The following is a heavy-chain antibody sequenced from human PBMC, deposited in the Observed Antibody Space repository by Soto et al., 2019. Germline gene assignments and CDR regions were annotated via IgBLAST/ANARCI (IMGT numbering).Heavy chain of an antibody. CDR3: AREPRTTIFGSSHYYGMDV. Sequence: PSETLSLTCTVSGGSISSSCWSWIRQHPGKGLEWIGNICYSGSTNYNPSLKSRVTLSVDTSKTQFSLRLSSVTAADTAVYYCAREPRTTIFGSSHYYGMDVWGQGTTVTDSS. J-gene: IGHJ6*02. CDR1: GGSISSSC. V-gene: IGHV4-59*12. D-gene: IGHD3-3*01. CDR2: ICYSGST.